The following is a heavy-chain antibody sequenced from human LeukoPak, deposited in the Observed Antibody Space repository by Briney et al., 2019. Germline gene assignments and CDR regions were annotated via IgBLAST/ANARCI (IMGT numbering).Heavy chain of an antibody. Sequence: GGSLRLSCAASGFTFSRYWMSWVRQAPGKGLEWVANIKQDGSEKYSMDSVKGRFTISRDNAKNSLYLQLNSLRAEDTAVYYCASHGYGDYASLDYWGQGTLVTVSS. CDR3: ASHGYGDYASLDY. CDR2: IKQDGSEK. V-gene: IGHV3-7*03. D-gene: IGHD4-17*01. CDR1: GFTFSRYW. J-gene: IGHJ4*02.